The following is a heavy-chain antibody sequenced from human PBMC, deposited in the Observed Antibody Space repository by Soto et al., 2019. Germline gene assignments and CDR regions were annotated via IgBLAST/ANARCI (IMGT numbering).Heavy chain of an antibody. CDR3: ARGWLSRRGEDF. J-gene: IGHJ4*02. D-gene: IGHD3-10*01. Sequence: GASVKVSCKASGYTFTNYGLCWVRQAPGQGLEWLGWISANNGNRKYPQKFQGRLTLTTDTSTSTAYMELTSLTSDDTAVYYCARGWLSRRGEDFWGQGTLVTVSS. CDR2: ISANNGNR. V-gene: IGHV1-18*01. CDR1: GYTFTNYG.